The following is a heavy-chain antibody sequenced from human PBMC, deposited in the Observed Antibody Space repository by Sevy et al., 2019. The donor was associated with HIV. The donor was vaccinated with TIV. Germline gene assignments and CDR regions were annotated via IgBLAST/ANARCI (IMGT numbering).Heavy chain of an antibody. CDR3: ARVKDDSSGYRFDY. Sequence: GGSLRLSCAASAFTFSRYWMSWVRQAPGKGLEWVANIKQDGSEKYYVDSVKGRFTISRDNAKNSLYLQMNSLRADDTAVYYCARVKDDSSGYRFDYWGQGTLVTVSS. V-gene: IGHV3-7*01. CDR1: AFTFSRYW. D-gene: IGHD3-22*01. J-gene: IGHJ4*02. CDR2: IKQDGSEK.